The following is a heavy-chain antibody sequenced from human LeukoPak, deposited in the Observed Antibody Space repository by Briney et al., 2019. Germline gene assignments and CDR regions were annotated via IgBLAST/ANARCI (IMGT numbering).Heavy chain of an antibody. V-gene: IGHV4-59*01. Sequence: SETLSLTCTVSGGSISSYYWSWIRQPPGKGLEWIGYIHFSGSTKYIPSLKSRVTMSVDTFTNQFSLELNSVTAADTAVYYCARDREYSYGSDWYFDLWGRGTLVTVSS. D-gene: IGHD3-16*01. CDR3: ARDREYSYGSDWYFDL. J-gene: IGHJ2*01. CDR1: GGSISSYY. CDR2: IHFSGST.